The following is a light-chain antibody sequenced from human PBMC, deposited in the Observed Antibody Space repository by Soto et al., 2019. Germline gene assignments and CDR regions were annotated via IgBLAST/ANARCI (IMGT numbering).Light chain of an antibody. CDR2: KAS. V-gene: IGKV1-5*03. J-gene: IGKJ1*01. CDR3: QQYRSYPWT. CDR1: QIISSW. Sequence: DIQMTQSPPTRSASVGDRVTITCRASQIISSWLAWYQQKPGKAPKLLIYKASSLESGVPSRFSGSGSATDFTLTISSLQPDDSATYYCQQYRSYPWTFGQGTKV.